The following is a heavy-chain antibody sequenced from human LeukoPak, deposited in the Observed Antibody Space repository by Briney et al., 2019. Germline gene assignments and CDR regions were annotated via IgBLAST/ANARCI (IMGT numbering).Heavy chain of an antibody. CDR3: ARSSITMVRGVRYYYYMDV. CDR1: GGSISSGSYY. CDR2: IYTGGST. Sequence: PSETLSLTCTVSGGSISSGSYYWSWIRQPAGKGLEWIGRIYTGGSTNYNPSLKSRVTISVDTSKNQFSLKLSSVTAADTAVYYCARSSITMVRGVRYYYYMDVWGKGTTVTVSS. J-gene: IGHJ6*03. D-gene: IGHD3-10*01. V-gene: IGHV4-61*02.